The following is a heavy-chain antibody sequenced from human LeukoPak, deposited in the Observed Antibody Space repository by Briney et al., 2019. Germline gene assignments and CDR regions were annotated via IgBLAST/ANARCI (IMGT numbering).Heavy chain of an antibody. CDR2: IRIGATGT. D-gene: IGHD1-26*01. J-gene: IGHJ4*02. CDR1: GFTFSDYF. CDR3: AKDHTGSLYRHAF. Sequence: GGSLRLSCAASGFTFSDYFMSWVRQAPGKGLEWVSTIRIGATGTHYSDSVQGRFTISRDDSESTLYLQMSNLRDDDTAVYYCAKDHTGSLYRHAFWGQGTLVTVSS. V-gene: IGHV3-23*01.